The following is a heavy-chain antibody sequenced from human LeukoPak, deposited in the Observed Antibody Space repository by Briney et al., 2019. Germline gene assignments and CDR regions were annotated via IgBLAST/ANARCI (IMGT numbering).Heavy chain of an antibody. J-gene: IGHJ5*02. CDR1: GFTFSSYW. CDR3: ARDKGYDYNWFDP. CDR2: IKQDGSEK. D-gene: IGHD5-12*01. V-gene: IGHV3-7*01. Sequence: GGSLRLSCAASGFTFSSYWMSWVRQAPGKGLEWVANIKQDGSEKYYVDSVKGRFTISRDNAKNSLYLQMNSLRAEDTAVYYCARDKGYDYNWFDPWGQGTLVTVSS.